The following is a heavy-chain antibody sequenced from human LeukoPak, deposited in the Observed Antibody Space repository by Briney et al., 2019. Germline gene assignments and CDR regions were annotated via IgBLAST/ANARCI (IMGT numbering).Heavy chain of an antibody. CDR3: ARDRVVGASGKDFDY. CDR1: GYTFTSYG. D-gene: IGHD1-26*01. V-gene: IGHV1-18*01. CDR2: ISAYNGNT. J-gene: IGHJ4*02. Sequence: ASVKVPCKASGYTFTSYGISWVRQAPGQGLEWMGWISAYNGNTSYAQKLQGRVTMTTDTSTSTAYMELRSLRSDDTAVYYCARDRVVGASGKDFDYWGQGTLVTVSS.